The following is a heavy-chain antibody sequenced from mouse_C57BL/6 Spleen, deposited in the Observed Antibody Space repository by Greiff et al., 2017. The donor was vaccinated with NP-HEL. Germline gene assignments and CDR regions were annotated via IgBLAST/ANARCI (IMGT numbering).Heavy chain of an antibody. D-gene: IGHD1-1*01. V-gene: IGHV1-69*01. Sequence: QVQLQQPGAELVMPGASVKLSCKASGYTFTSYWMHWVKQRPGQGLEWIGEIDPSDSYTNYNQKFKGKSTLTVDKSSSTAYMQLSSLTSEDSAVYYCARRKITTVVGDAMDYWGQGTSVTVSS. CDR2: IDPSDSYT. CDR3: ARRKITTVVGDAMDY. CDR1: GYTFTSYW. J-gene: IGHJ4*01.